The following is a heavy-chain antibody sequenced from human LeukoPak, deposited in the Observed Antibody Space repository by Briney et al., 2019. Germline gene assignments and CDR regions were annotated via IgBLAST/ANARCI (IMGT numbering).Heavy chain of an antibody. Sequence: GGSLRLSCAASGFTFSSHSMNRVRQAPGKGLEWVSSISSSSYYIHYADSVKGRFTISRDDAKNSLYLQMNNLRAEDTAVYYCARAGLYQLLWAFDYWGQGNPVTVSS. J-gene: IGHJ4*02. CDR3: ARAGLYQLLWAFDY. CDR2: ISSSSYYI. CDR1: GFTFSSHS. V-gene: IGHV3-21*01. D-gene: IGHD2-2*01.